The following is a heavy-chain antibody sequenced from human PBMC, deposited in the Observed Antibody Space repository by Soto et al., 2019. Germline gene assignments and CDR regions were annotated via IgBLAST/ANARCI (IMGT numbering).Heavy chain of an antibody. Sequence: PSETLSLTCTVSGGSVSSGFYYWNWIRQPPGKGLEWIGYIYYTGSTNYNPSLKSRVTISVDTSKNQFSLKLSSVTAADTAVYYCARGLGEQQWNWFDPWGQGTLVTVSS. CDR1: GGSVSSGFYY. D-gene: IGHD6-13*01. J-gene: IGHJ5*02. V-gene: IGHV4-61*01. CDR2: IYYTGST. CDR3: ARGLGEQQWNWFDP.